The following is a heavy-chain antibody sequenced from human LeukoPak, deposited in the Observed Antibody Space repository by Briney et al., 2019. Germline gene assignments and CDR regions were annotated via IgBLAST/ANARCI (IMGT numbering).Heavy chain of an antibody. CDR2: IYYSGST. J-gene: IGHJ5*02. V-gene: IGHV4-59*01. CDR1: GGSISSYY. CDR3: ARGGELTYYYDRRWFDP. Sequence: SETLSLTCTVSGGSISSYYWSWIRQPPGKGLEWIGYIYYSGSTNYNPSLKSRVTISVDTSKNQFSLKLSSVTAADTAVYYCARGGELTYYYDRRWFDPWGQGTLVTVSS. D-gene: IGHD3-22*01.